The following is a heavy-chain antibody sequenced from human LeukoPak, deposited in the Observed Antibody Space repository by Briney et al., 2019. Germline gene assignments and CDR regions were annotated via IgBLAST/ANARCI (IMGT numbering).Heavy chain of an antibody. CDR3: ARDQGDLRYFDWSHPAPLDY. Sequence: SETLSLTCAVYGGSFSGYYWSWIRQPPGKGLEWIGEINHSGSTNYNPSLKSQVTISVDTSKNQFSLKLSSVTAADTAVYYCARDQGDLRYFDWSHPAPLDYWGQGTLVTVSS. V-gene: IGHV4-34*01. CDR1: GGSFSGYY. D-gene: IGHD3-9*01. CDR2: INHSGST. J-gene: IGHJ4*02.